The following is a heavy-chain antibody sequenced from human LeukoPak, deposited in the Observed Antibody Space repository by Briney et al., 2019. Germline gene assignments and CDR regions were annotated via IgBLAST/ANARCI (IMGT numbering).Heavy chain of an antibody. J-gene: IGHJ4*02. CDR3: AKLYGGSPSGVDF. Sequence: GGSLRLSCAASGFTFRSHSMSWVRQGPGKGLEWVSAISGSGGRTYYADSVKGRFTISRDNSKNTLFLQMNSLRAEDTAIYYCAKLYGGSPSGVDFWGQGTLVTVSS. CDR2: ISGSGGRT. D-gene: IGHD1-26*01. CDR1: GFTFRSHS. V-gene: IGHV3-23*01.